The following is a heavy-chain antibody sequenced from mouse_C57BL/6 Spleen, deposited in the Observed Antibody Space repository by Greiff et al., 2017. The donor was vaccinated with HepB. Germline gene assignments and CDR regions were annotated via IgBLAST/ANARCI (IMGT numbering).Heavy chain of an antibody. Sequence: VQLKESGAELVRPGTSVKVSCKASGYAFTNYLLEWVKQRPGQGLEWIGVINPGSGGTNYNEKFKGKATLTADKSSSTAYMQLSSLTSEDSAVYFCARGAIYYGYDGFAYWGQGTLVTVSA. CDR1: GYAFTNYL. CDR2: INPGSGGT. D-gene: IGHD2-2*01. J-gene: IGHJ3*01. CDR3: ARGAIYYGYDGFAY. V-gene: IGHV1-54*01.